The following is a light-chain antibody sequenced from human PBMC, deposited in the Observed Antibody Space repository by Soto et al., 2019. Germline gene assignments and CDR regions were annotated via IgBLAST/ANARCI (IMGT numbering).Light chain of an antibody. V-gene: IGKV3-20*01. CDR1: QSVSANY. Sequence: EIVLTQSPGTLSLSPGERATLSCRASQSVSANYLAWYQQKPGQSPRLLIYGSSDRATGIPDRFSGSGSGTDFTLTISRVEPEDFAVYYCQQYGSSPPYTFGQGTKLEIK. J-gene: IGKJ2*01. CDR3: QQYGSSPPYT. CDR2: GSS.